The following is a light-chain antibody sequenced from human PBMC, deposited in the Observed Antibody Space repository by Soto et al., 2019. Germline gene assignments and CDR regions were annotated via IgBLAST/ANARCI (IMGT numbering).Light chain of an antibody. Sequence: QSVLTQPPSASGSPGQTVTISCTGTSSDVGGYNFVSWHRQHPGKAPKLMLYDVSKRPSGVPDRFSGSKSGNTASLTVSGLQAEDEADYYCCSYAGNNYYVFGTGTKLTVL. CDR3: CSYAGNNYYV. V-gene: IGLV2-8*01. CDR2: DVS. J-gene: IGLJ1*01. CDR1: SSDVGGYNF.